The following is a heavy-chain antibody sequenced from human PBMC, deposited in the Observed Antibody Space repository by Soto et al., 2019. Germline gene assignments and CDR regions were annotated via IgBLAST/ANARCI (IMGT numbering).Heavy chain of an antibody. J-gene: IGHJ6*02. CDR2: IIPIFGTA. D-gene: IGHD4-17*01. CDR3: ASTTVTTPYYYYYGMDV. Sequence: QVQLVQSGAEVKKPGSSVKVSCKASGGTFSSYAISWVRQAPGQGLEWMGGIIPIFGTANYAQKFQGRVTITAXXAXSXXYMELSSLRSEDTAVYYCASTTVTTPYYYYYGMDVWGQGTTVTVSS. V-gene: IGHV1-69*12. CDR1: GGTFSSYA.